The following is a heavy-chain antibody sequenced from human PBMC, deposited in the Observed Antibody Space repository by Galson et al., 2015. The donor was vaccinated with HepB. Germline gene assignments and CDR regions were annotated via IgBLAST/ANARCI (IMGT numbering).Heavy chain of an antibody. D-gene: IGHD2-15*01. V-gene: IGHV6-1*01. CDR1: GDSVSSNSAA. CDR2: TYYRAKWYN. Sequence: CAISGDSVSSNSAAWYWIRQSPSRGLEWLGRTYYRAKWYNDYAVSVRGRITINPDTSKNQFSLHLNFVTPEDTAVYYCARVAGTIYYYCMDVWGQGTTVTVSS. CDR3: ARVAGTIYYYCMDV. J-gene: IGHJ6*02.